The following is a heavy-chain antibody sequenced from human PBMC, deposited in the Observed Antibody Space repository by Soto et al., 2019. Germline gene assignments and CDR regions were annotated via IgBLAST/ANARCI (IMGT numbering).Heavy chain of an antibody. CDR1: GFTFSSYG. V-gene: IGHV3-30*18. J-gene: IGHJ4*02. CDR3: AKYLAAAGADY. CDR2: ISYDGSNK. D-gene: IGHD6-13*01. Sequence: QVQLVESGGGVVQHGRSLRLSCAASGFTFSSYGMHWVRQAPGKGLEWVAVISYDGSNKYYADSVKGRFTISRDNSKNTLYLQMNSLRAEDTVVYYCAKYLAAAGADYWGQGTLVTVSS.